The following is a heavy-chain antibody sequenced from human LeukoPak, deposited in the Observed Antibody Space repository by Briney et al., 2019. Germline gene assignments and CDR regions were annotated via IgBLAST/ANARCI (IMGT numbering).Heavy chain of an antibody. CDR1: GGSISSSY. J-gene: IGHJ4*02. D-gene: IGHD6-13*01. CDR3: ARDTVGSSSTFDY. CDR2: IHYSGNT. V-gene: IGHV4-59*01. Sequence: PSETLSLTCTVSGGSISSSYWSWIRQPPGKGLDWIGYIHYSGNTNSNPSLKSRVTMSVDTSNNQFSLKLISVTAADTAVYYCARDTVGSSSTFDYWGQGTPVTVSS.